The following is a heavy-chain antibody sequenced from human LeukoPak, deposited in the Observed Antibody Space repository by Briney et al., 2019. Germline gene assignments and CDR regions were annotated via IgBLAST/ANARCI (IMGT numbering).Heavy chain of an antibody. Sequence: GGSLRLSCAASGFTFSNYNMNWVRQAPGKGLEWVSSTSSSSTYIYYADSVKGRFTISRDNAKNSLYLQMNSLRAGDTAVYYCAREGMYSSGWYTYWGQGTLVTVSS. CDR3: AREGMYSSGWYTY. CDR2: TSSSSTYI. V-gene: IGHV3-21*01. J-gene: IGHJ4*02. CDR1: GFTFSNYN. D-gene: IGHD6-19*01.